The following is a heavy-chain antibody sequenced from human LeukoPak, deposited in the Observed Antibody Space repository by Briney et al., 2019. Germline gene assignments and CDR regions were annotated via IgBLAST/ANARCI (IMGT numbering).Heavy chain of an antibody. CDR1: GGSISSYY. Sequence: SETLSLTCTVSGGSISSYYWSWIRQPPGKGLEWIGYIYYSGSTNYNPSLKSRVTISVDTSKNQFSLKLSSVTAADTAVYYCARVRNGYYYDSSGYSLNWYFDLRGRGTLVTVSS. J-gene: IGHJ2*01. CDR2: IYYSGST. V-gene: IGHV4-59*01. CDR3: ARVRNGYYYDSSGYSLNWYFDL. D-gene: IGHD3-22*01.